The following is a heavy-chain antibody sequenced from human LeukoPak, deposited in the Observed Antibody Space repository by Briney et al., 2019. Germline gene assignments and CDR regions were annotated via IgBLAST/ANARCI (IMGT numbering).Heavy chain of an antibody. D-gene: IGHD1-1*01. CDR3: ARGGSGNWNAPFDY. J-gene: IGHJ4*02. CDR1: GFTFSDYS. V-gene: IGHV3-21*01. CDR2: ISSSTGSI. Sequence: GGSLRLSCAASGFTFSDYSMNWVRQAPGKGLEWVSSISSSTGSIYYADSVKGRFTISRDNAKNSLYLQMNSLRTEDTAVYYCARGGSGNWNAPFDYWGQGTLVTVSS.